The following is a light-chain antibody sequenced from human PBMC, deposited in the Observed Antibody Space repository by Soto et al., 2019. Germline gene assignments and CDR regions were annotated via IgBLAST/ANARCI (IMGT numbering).Light chain of an antibody. J-gene: IGLJ3*02. CDR1: NTNIGSHY. CDR3: AAWDDSLSGWV. V-gene: IGLV1-47*01. CDR2: RNY. Sequence: QLVLTQPPSASGTPGQRVTISCSGSNTNIGSHYVYWYQQLPGTAPKLLIYRNYERPSGVPDRFSGSKSGTSASLAISGLRSEDEADYYCAAWDDSLSGWVFGGGTKLTVL.